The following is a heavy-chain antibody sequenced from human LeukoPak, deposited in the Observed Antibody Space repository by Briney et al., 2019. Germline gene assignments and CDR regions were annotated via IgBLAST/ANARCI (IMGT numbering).Heavy chain of an antibody. CDR3: AKIGTPWLQWTHFDY. V-gene: IGHV3-23*01. D-gene: IGHD5-24*01. Sequence: PGESLSLFCEASGFTFSSYPMSWVRQAPGRGLEWVSTTGASDGSTFYADSVTGRFTISRDNSKHTLSLQLNSLRAEDTAVYYCAKIGTPWLQWTHFDYWGRGTVDTVSS. CDR1: GFTFSSYP. J-gene: IGHJ4*02. CDR2: TGASDGST.